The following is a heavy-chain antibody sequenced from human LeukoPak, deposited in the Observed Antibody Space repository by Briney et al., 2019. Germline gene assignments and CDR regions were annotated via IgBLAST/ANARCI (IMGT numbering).Heavy chain of an antibody. J-gene: IGHJ4*02. V-gene: IGHV3-30*03. CDR1: GFTFSNYG. Sequence: GGSLRLSCIASGFTFSNYGMHWVRQAPGKGLEWVAVMSYDGNNEYYGHSVKGRFTISRDNAKNSLYLQMNSLRAEDTAVYYCARDLGYCSSTSCSDLGYFDYWGQGTLVTVSS. CDR2: MSYDGNNE. CDR3: ARDLGYCSSTSCSDLGYFDY. D-gene: IGHD2-2*03.